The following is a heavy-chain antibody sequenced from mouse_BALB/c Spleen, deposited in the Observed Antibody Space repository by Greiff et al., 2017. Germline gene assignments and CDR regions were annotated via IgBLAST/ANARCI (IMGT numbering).Heavy chain of an antibody. CDR1: GFTFSSYT. V-gene: IGHV5-6-4*01. Sequence: EVQVVESGGGLVKPGGSLKLSCAASGFTFSSYTMSWVRQTPEKRLEWVATISSGGSYTYYPDSVKGRFTISRDNAKNTLYLQMSSLKSEDTAMYYCTRDYDGYYFDYWGQGTTLTVSS. J-gene: IGHJ2*01. CDR3: TRDYDGYYFDY. CDR2: ISSGGSYT. D-gene: IGHD2-3*01.